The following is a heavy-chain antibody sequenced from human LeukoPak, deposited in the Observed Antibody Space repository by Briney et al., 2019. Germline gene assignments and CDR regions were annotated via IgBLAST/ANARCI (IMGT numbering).Heavy chain of an antibody. V-gene: IGHV3-23*01. Sequence: TGGSLRLSCAASGFTFSSYAMTWVRQAPGQGLEGVSGISGSGDTTYYADSVKGRITISRDNSKKMLYLQMNSLRAEDTAVYYCARILTTSFNDYGGYVAHDTYYFDYWGQGTLVTVSS. CDR2: ISGSGDTT. CDR1: GFTFSSYA. D-gene: IGHD4-17*01. J-gene: IGHJ4*02. CDR3: ARILTTSFNDYGGYVAHDTYYFDY.